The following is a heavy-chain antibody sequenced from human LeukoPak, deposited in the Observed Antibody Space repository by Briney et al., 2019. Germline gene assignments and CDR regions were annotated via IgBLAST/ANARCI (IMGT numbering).Heavy chain of an antibody. V-gene: IGHV3-74*01. CDR1: GFTVSSKY. CDR2: VNEDGSET. J-gene: IGHJ2*01. Sequence: GGSLRLSCAASGFTVSSKYMSWVRQAPGKGLVWVSRVNEDGSETNYADSVKGRLTISRDNAKNTAYLEMNSLRAEDTAVYYCARAKPADFDLWGRGTLLTVSS. CDR3: ARAKPADFDL.